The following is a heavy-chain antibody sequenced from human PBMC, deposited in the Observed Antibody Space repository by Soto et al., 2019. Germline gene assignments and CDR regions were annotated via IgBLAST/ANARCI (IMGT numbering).Heavy chain of an antibody. D-gene: IGHD6-13*01. CDR3: ARDSTQTPWYYYGMDV. CDR1: GFTFSSYS. CDR2: ISSSSSYI. V-gene: IGHV3-21*01. Sequence: GGSLRLSCAASGFTFSSYSMNWVRQAPGKGLEWVSSISSSSSYIYYADSVKGRFTISRDNAKNSLYLQMNSLRAEDTAVYYCARDSTQTPWYYYGMDVWGQGTTVTVSS. J-gene: IGHJ6*02.